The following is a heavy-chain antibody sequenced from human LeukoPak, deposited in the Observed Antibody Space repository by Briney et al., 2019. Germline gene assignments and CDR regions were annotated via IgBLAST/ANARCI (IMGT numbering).Heavy chain of an antibody. CDR3: ARYDFWSGYPENYFDY. CDR1: GFTFSSYA. J-gene: IGHJ4*02. CDR2: ISGSGGST. V-gene: IGHV3-23*01. D-gene: IGHD3-3*01. Sequence: SGGSLRLSCAASGFTFSSYAMSWVRQAPGKGLEWVSAISGSGGSTYYADSVKGRFTISRDNSKNTLYLQMNSLRAEDTAVYYCARYDFWSGYPENYFDYWGQGTLVTVSS.